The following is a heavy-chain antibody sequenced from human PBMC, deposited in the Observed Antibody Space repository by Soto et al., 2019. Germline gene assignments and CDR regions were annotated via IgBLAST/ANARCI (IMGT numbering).Heavy chain of an antibody. V-gene: IGHV4-34*01. CDR3: ARHKYYDILTGYYPAFDY. CDR2: INHSGST. CDR1: GGSSSGYY. D-gene: IGHD3-9*01. Sequence: SETLSLTCAVYGGSSSGYYWSWIRQPPGKGLEWIGEINHSGSTNYNPSLKSRVTISVDTSKNQFSLKLSSVTAADTAVYYCARHKYYDILTGYYPAFDYWGQGTLVTVSS. J-gene: IGHJ4*02.